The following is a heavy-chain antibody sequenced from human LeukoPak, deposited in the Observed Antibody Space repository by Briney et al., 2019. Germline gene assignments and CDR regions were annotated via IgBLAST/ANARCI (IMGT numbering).Heavy chain of an antibody. CDR3: ARDKGAAAD. V-gene: IGHV3-33*01. D-gene: IGHD6-13*01. CDR2: IWYDGSNK. Sequence: GRSLRLSCAASGFTFSSYGMHWVRQAPGKGLEWVAVIWYDGSNKYYADSVKGRFTISRDNSKNTLYLQMNSLRAGDTAVYYCARDKGAAADWGQGTLVTVSS. J-gene: IGHJ4*02. CDR1: GFTFSSYG.